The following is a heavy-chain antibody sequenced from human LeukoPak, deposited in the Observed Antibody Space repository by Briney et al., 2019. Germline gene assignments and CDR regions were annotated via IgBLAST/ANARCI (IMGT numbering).Heavy chain of an antibody. D-gene: IGHD3-16*01. CDR2: IANDGSIK. V-gene: IGHV3-30*03. CDR1: GFTFSNYG. CDR3: ARDQGQFGGSFDY. J-gene: IGHJ4*02. Sequence: QPGRSLRLSCAASGFTFSNYGMHWVRQAPGKGLEWVAVIANDGSIKYYADSVKGRFTISRDNSKNTLYLQMNSLRAEDTAVYYCARDQGQFGGSFDYWGQGTLVTVSS.